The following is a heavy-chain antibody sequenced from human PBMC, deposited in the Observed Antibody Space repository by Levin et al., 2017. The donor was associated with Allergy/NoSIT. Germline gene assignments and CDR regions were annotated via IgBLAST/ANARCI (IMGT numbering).Heavy chain of an antibody. D-gene: IGHD3-16*02. J-gene: IGHJ5*02. CDR1: GGSISSGGYY. CDR2: IYYSGST. CDR3: ARGDPYYDYVWGSYRAWFDP. V-gene: IGHV4-31*03. Sequence: SQTLSLTCTVSGGSISSGGYYWSWIRQHPGKGLEWIGYIYYSGSTYYNPSLKSRVTISVDTSKNQFSLKLSSVTAADTAVYYCARGDPYYDYVWGSYRAWFDPWGQGTLVTVSS.